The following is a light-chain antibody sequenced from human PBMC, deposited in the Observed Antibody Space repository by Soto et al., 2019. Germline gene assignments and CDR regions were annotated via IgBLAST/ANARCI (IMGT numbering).Light chain of an antibody. CDR3: AAWDDSLGGPV. CDR1: SSNIGGEA. Sequence: QSVLAQPPSASGTPGQRVTISCSGGSSNIGGEAVSWYQQFPGTAPKLLIFDTTQRPSGVPDRFSASKSGTSASLAISGLQSADEADYYCAAWDDSLGGPVFGGGTKLTVL. V-gene: IGLV1-44*01. CDR2: DTT. J-gene: IGLJ3*02.